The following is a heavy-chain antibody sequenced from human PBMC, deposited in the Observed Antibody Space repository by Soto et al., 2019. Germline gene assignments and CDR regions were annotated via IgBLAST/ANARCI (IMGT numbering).Heavy chain of an antibody. CDR1: GASISNAY. D-gene: IGHD5-12*01. CDR3: ARDNIVSKGYGMDV. J-gene: IGHJ6*02. V-gene: IGHV4-4*07. Sequence: SETLSLTCTVSGASISNAYWSWIRQAAGKRLEWIGRIHSSGTFNYNPSLKSRVSISRDTSKNQISLKLSSVTAADTAVYYCARDNIVSKGYGMDVWGQGTTVTVSS. CDR2: IHSSGTF.